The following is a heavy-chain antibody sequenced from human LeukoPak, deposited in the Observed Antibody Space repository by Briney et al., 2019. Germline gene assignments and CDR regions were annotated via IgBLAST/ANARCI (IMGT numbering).Heavy chain of an antibody. V-gene: IGHV4-59*01. CDR3: ARGIVGTTPPAYYYYYYMDV. J-gene: IGHJ6*03. CDR1: GGSISSYY. D-gene: IGHD1-26*01. CDR2: IYYSGST. Sequence: SETLSLTCTVSGGSISSYYWSWIRQPPGKGLEWIGYIYYSGSTNYNPSLKSRVTISVDTSKNQFSLRLSSVTAADTAVYYCARGIVGTTPPAYYYYYYMDVWGKGTTVTVSS.